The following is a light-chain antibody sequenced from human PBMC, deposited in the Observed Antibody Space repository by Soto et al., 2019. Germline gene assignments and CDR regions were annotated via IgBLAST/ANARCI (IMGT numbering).Light chain of an antibody. CDR1: RSNIGSNA. CDR3: AAWADTLNGFV. Sequence: QSVLTQPPSASGTPGQRVTISSSGTRSNIGSNAVNWYQQLPGTAPKLLIYGNDQRPSGVPDRFSGSKSGTSASLAISGLQSEDEADYYCAAWADTLNGFVFGTGTQRTVL. V-gene: IGLV1-44*01. J-gene: IGLJ1*01. CDR2: GND.